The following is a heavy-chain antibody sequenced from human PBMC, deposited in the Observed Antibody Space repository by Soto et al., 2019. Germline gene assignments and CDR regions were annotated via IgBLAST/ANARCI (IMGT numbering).Heavy chain of an antibody. CDR1: GFSLSAYA. V-gene: IGHV3-30-3*01. CDR3: ARRSGADFDY. D-gene: IGHD1-1*01. CDR2: ISYDGSNK. Sequence: QVQLVESGGGVVQPGRSLRLSCAASGFSLSAYALHWVRQAPGKGLEWVAVISYDGSNKYYADSMQGRFTISRDNSKNTLYLEMNSLRGEDTAVYYWARRSGADFDYWGQGTLVSVSS. J-gene: IGHJ4*02.